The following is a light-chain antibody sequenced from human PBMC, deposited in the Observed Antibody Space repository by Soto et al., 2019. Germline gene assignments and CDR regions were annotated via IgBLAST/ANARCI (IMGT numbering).Light chain of an antibody. CDR1: QSVRNNY. CDR3: QYYGDSPT. V-gene: IGKV3-20*01. J-gene: IGKJ1*01. CDR2: AAS. Sequence: EIVLTQSPGTLSLSPGERATLSCRASQSVRNNYLAWYQQRPGQAPRLLIYAASSRATGIPDRFSGSASGSEFTLTISGLEPEDSAVYYCQYYGDSPTFGQRTKVDIK.